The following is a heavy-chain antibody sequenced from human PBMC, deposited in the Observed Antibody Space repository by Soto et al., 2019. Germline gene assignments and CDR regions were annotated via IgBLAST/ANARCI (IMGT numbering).Heavy chain of an antibody. CDR2: INQHGTEK. CDR1: GFNFSNYW. J-gene: IGHJ4*02. V-gene: IGHV3-7*05. CDR3: ATDILDY. Sequence: PGGSLRLSCVASGFNFSNYWMTWARQAPGKGPEWVANINQHGTEKFYVDSVEGRFSISRDNAYHSVYLQMNSLRAEDTAIYYCATDILDYWGQGTSVTVSS.